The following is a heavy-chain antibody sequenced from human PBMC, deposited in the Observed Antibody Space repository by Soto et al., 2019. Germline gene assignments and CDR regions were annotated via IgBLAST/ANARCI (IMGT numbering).Heavy chain of an antibody. J-gene: IGHJ6*02. Sequence: PTETLSLTCTVSGVSVSSGSYYWSWIRQPPGKGLEWIGYSYYSGSTNYNPSLKSRVTISVDTPKNQFSTNTSSVTAAETDVYYCARGEYMVRGVSGMDVWAKXPRSPSP. CDR2: SYYSGST. CDR1: GVSVSSGSYY. D-gene: IGHD3-10*01. CDR3: ARGEYMVRGVSGMDV. V-gene: IGHV4-61*01.